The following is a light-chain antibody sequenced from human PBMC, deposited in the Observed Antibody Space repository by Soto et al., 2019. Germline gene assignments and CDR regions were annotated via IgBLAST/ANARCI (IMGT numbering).Light chain of an antibody. CDR3: QQYNSYSIT. CDR1: QSISRW. CDR2: DVS. V-gene: IGKV1-5*01. Sequence: DFPVTPAPXTXTASVGGRVTISCRASQSISRWLAWYQQKPGRAPKLLIYDVSSLKSGVPSRFSGSGSGTDFTLTISSLQPDDFATYYCQQYNSYSITFGQGPGLESK. J-gene: IGKJ5*01.